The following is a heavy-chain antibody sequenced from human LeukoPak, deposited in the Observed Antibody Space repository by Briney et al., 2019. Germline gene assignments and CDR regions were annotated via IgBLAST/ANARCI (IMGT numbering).Heavy chain of an antibody. CDR3: ASVNRGWFGVGEY. CDR1: RGSISSNNYY. V-gene: IGHV4-39*01. D-gene: IGHD3-10*01. CDR2: IYYSGST. Sequence: SETLSLTCTVSRGSISSNNYYWGWTRQTPGKGLEWIGRIYYSGSTYYNPSLKSRVTISVDTSKNQFSLKVTSVTAADTAVYYCASVNRGWFGVGEYWGQGTLVTVSS. J-gene: IGHJ4*02.